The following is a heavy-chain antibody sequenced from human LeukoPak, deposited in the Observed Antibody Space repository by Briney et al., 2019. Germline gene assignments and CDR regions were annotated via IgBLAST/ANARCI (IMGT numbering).Heavy chain of an antibody. Sequence: ASVKVSCKASGYTFTSYGISWVRQAPGQGLEWMGWISAYNGNTNYAQKLQGRVTMTTDTSTSTAYMELRSLRSEDTAVYYCARAYSNYYYYGMDVWGQGTTVTVSS. J-gene: IGHJ6*02. CDR1: GYTFTSYG. D-gene: IGHD4-11*01. CDR3: ARAYSNYYYYGMDV. V-gene: IGHV1-18*01. CDR2: ISAYNGNT.